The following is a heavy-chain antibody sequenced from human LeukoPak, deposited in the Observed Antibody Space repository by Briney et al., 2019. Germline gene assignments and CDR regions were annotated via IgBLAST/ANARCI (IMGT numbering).Heavy chain of an antibody. J-gene: IGHJ6*03. Sequence: SETLSLTCAVYGGSFSDYYWSWIRQPPGKGLEWIGEINHSGSTIYNPSLKSRVTISVDTSKNQFSLKLSSVTAADTAVYYCAREKVYYDILTGRSGGYYYYMDVWGKGTTVTISS. V-gene: IGHV4-34*01. CDR2: INHSGST. D-gene: IGHD3-9*01. CDR3: AREKVYYDILTGRSGGYYYYMDV. CDR1: GGSFSDYY.